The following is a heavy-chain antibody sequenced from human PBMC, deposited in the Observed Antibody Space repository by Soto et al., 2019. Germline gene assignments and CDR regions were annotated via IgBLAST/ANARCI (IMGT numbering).Heavy chain of an antibody. CDR3: AKDPSLYDFPLPGQKTNWFDP. CDR2: ISGSGGST. Sequence: EVQLLESGGGLVQPGGSLRLSCAASGFTFSSYAMSWVRQAPGKGLEWVSAISGSGGSTYYADSVKGRFTISRDNSKNTLYLQMNSLRAEDTAVYYCAKDPSLYDFPLPGQKTNWFDPWGQGTLVTVSS. V-gene: IGHV3-23*01. CDR1: GFTFSSYA. J-gene: IGHJ5*02. D-gene: IGHD3-3*01.